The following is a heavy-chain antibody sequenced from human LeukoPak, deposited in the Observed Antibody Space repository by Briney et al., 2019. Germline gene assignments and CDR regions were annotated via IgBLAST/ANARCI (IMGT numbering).Heavy chain of an antibody. D-gene: IGHD2-2*01. CDR3: ARAVEDIVVVPAALYYMDV. CDR1: GYIFTSYG. CDR2: ISAYNGNT. V-gene: IGHV1-18*01. J-gene: IGHJ6*03. Sequence: ASVKVSCKASGYIFTSYGISWVRQAPGQGLEWMGWISAYNGNTNYAQKLQGRVTMTTDTSTSTAYMELRSLRSDDTAVYYCARAVEDIVVVPAALYYMDVWGKGTTVTVSS.